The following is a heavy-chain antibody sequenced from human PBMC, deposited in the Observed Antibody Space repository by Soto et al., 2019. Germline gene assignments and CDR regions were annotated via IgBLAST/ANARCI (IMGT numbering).Heavy chain of an antibody. CDR1: GYTFNNYF. V-gene: IGHV1-46*02. CDR2: ITPSSGST. D-gene: IGHD1-7*01. Sequence: QVQLVQSGAEVRKPGASVKVSCKASGYTFNNYFMHWVRQAPAQGLEWMGVITPSSGSTTYAQRGQGRLTMTRDTYPSAVYMELRSLRSEATAVYFCERDLVPIWNYVGLAPGAQQWFDPWGQGTLVTVSS. J-gene: IGHJ5*02. CDR3: ERDLVPIWNYVGLAPGAQQWFDP.